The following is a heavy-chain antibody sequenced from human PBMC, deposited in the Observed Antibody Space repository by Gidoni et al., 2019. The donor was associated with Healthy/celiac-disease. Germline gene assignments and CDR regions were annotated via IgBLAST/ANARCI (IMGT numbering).Heavy chain of an antibody. D-gene: IGHD3-10*01. CDR3: ARDSSLLWFGELKT. Sequence: EVQLVESGGGLIQPGGSLRLSCADAGFTVSSNYMSGVRQAAGKGLECVSVIYSGGSTYYADSVKGRFTISRDNSKNTLYLQMNSLRAEDTAVYYCARDSSLLWFGELKTWGQGTLVTVSS. CDR2: IYSGGST. V-gene: IGHV3-53*01. CDR1: GFTVSSNY. J-gene: IGHJ4*02.